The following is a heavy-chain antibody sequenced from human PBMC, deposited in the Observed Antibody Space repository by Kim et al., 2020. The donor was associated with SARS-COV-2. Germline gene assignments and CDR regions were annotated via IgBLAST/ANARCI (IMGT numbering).Heavy chain of an antibody. CDR3: ARDLVIVAAGFDY. D-gene: IGHD6-13*01. Sequence: DYAVSVKSRITIHPDTSKNQFSLQLNSVTPEDTAVYYCARDLVIVAAGFDYWGQGTLVTVSS. J-gene: IGHJ4*02. V-gene: IGHV6-1*01.